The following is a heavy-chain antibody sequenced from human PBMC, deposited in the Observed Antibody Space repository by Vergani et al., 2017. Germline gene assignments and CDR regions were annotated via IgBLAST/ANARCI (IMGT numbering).Heavy chain of an antibody. Sequence: QVQLVQSGAEVKKPGSSVKVSCKASGGTFSSYAISWVRQAPGQGLEWMGGIIPIFGTANYAQKVQGRVTITADESTSTAYMELSSLRSEDTAVYYCASSVVDINYYYYYYMDVWGKGTTVTVSS. CDR1: GGTFSSYA. V-gene: IGHV1-69*12. CDR3: ASSVVDINYYYYYYMDV. J-gene: IGHJ6*03. D-gene: IGHD5-12*01. CDR2: IIPIFGTA.